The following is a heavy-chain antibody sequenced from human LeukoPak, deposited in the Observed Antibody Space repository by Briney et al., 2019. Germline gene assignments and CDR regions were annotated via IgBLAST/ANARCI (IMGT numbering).Heavy chain of an antibody. CDR2: IKQDGSEK. Sequence: PGGSLRLSCAASGFTFSNSWMTWVRQAPGKGLEWVANIKQDGSEKYYVDSVKGRFTISRDNAKSSLYLQMHSLRAEDTAIYYCARVTYCSGGSCERIQRPRIDYWGQGSLVTVSP. V-gene: IGHV3-7*01. CDR3: ARVTYCSGGSCERIQRPRIDY. CDR1: GFTFSNSW. J-gene: IGHJ4*02. D-gene: IGHD2-15*01.